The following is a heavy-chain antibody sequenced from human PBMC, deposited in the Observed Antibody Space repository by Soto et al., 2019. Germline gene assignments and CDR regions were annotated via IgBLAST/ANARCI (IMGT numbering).Heavy chain of an antibody. CDR1: GGSISSGGYY. Sequence: QVQLQESGPGLVKPSQTLSLTCTVSGGSISSGGYYWSWIRQHPGKGLEWIGYIYYSGSTSYNPSLKSRVTISVDASKNQSSLKLSSVTAADTAVYYCAGEGYNVWCRYYYGMDVWGQGTTVTVSS. V-gene: IGHV4-31*03. CDR2: IYYSGST. D-gene: IGHD2-15*01. J-gene: IGHJ6*02. CDR3: AGEGYNVWCRYYYGMDV.